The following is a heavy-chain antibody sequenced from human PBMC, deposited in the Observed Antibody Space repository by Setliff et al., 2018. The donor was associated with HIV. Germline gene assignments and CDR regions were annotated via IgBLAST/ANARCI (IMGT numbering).Heavy chain of an antibody. J-gene: IGHJ4*02. V-gene: IGHV4-38-2*01. Sequence: SETLSLTCGVSGYSISSDYCWGWIRQPPGKGLEWIGNMCHGGNNNYYNPSLKSRVTMSVDTSKNQFSLKVKSVTAADTAVYYCARQKKSSSWSPNDYWGQGTLVTVSS. D-gene: IGHD2-2*01. CDR3: ARQKKSSSWSPNDY. CDR1: GYSISSDYC. CDR2: MCHGGNNN.